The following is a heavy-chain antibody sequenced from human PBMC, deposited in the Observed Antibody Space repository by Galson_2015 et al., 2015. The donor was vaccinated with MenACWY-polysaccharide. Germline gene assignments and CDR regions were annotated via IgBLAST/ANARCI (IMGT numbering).Heavy chain of an antibody. CDR2: ISSHNYI. Sequence: SLRLSCAASGFTFSSYSINWVRQAPGKGLEWVSPISSHNYISYADSVKGRFTISRDNAKNSLYLQMNSLRAEDTAVYYCAREVGNSGWYSEDYWGQGTLVTVSS. CDR3: AREVGNSGWYSEDY. D-gene: IGHD6-19*01. V-gene: IGHV3-21*01. J-gene: IGHJ4*02. CDR1: GFTFSSYS.